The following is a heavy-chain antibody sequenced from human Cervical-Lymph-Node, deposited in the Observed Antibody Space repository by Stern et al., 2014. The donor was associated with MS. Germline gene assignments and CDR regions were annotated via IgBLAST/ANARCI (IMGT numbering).Heavy chain of an antibody. Sequence: VQLVESGGGVVQPGRSLRLSCAASGFTFSSYGMHWVRQAPGKGLEWVAVIWYAGSNKYYADSVKGRFTISRDNSKNTLYLQMNSLRAEDTAVYYCARDCKLRYYYYGMDVWGQGTTVTVSS. V-gene: IGHV3-33*01. CDR3: ARDCKLRYYYYGMDV. D-gene: IGHD1-26*01. CDR1: GFTFSSYG. CDR2: IWYAGSNK. J-gene: IGHJ6*02.